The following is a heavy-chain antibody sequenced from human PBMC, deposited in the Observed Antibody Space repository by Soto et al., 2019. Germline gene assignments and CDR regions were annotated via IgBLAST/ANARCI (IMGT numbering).Heavy chain of an antibody. CDR1: GFTFGDYA. CDR2: IRSKAYGGTT. Sequence: EVQLVESGGGLVQPGRSLRLSCTASGFTFGDYAMSWFRQAPGKGLEWVGFIRSKAYGGTTEYAASVKGRFTISRDDSKSIAYLQMNSLKTEDTAVYYCTRVAGGEFTIFGLLIDLPWSDPWGQGTLVTVSS. D-gene: IGHD3-3*01. V-gene: IGHV3-49*03. J-gene: IGHJ5*02. CDR3: TRVAGGEFTIFGLLIDLPWSDP.